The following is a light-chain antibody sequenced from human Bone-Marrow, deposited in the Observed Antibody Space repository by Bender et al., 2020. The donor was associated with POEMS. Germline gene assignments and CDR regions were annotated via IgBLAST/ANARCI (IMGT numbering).Light chain of an antibody. CDR2: EGY. CDR1: NSDIGTYKF. J-gene: IGLJ3*02. V-gene: IGLV2-8*01. Sequence: QSALTQRASVSGSPGQSITISCTGTNSDIGTYKFVSWYQHHPGEAPKLIIHEGYTRPSGVPDRFSGSKSGNTASLTVSGLQAEDEADYHCSSYAGSNNLVFGGGTKVTVL. CDR3: SSYAGSNNLV.